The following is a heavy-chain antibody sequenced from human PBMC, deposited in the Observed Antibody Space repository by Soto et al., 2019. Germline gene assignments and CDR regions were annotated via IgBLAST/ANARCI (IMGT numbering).Heavy chain of an antibody. CDR1: GYTFTGYF. Sequence: QVQLVQSGAEVKKPGASVKVSCKASGYTFTGYFIHWVREVPGQRLEYMGWINPNTGGTDYPQKFQGRVTMTRDTSINTIFMEIKRLTADDTAVYYCARVASWAARDWFEPWGQGTLVNVSS. V-gene: IGHV1-2*02. CDR3: ARVASWAARDWFEP. D-gene: IGHD2-15*01. J-gene: IGHJ5*02. CDR2: INPNTGGT.